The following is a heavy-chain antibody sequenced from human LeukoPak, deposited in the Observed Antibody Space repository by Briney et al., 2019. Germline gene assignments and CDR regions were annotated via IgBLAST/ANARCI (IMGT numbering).Heavy chain of an antibody. CDR1: GFTFSSYW. D-gene: IGHD3-16*01. Sequence: QPGGSLRLSCAASGFTFSSYWMSWVRQAPGKGLEWVSSISGNGGRTYYADSVKGRFTISRDNSKNMLYLQMNSLRAEDTAVYYCARGPGGVFDYWGQGTLVTVSS. J-gene: IGHJ4*02. V-gene: IGHV3-23*01. CDR3: ARGPGGVFDY. CDR2: ISGNGGRT.